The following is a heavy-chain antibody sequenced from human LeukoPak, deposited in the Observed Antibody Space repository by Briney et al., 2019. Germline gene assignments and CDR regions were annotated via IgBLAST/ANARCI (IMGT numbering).Heavy chain of an antibody. CDR3: ARGGHYDYVWGRYRQKDGFDY. J-gene: IGHJ4*02. D-gene: IGHD3-16*02. V-gene: IGHV3-7*01. Sequence: GGSLRLSCAASGFTFSSCWMSWVRQAPGKGLERVANIKQDGSEKYYVDSVKGRFTISRDNAKNSLYLQMNSLRAEDTAVYYCARGGHYDYVWGRYRQKDGFDYWGQGTLVTVSS. CDR1: GFTFSSCW. CDR2: IKQDGSEK.